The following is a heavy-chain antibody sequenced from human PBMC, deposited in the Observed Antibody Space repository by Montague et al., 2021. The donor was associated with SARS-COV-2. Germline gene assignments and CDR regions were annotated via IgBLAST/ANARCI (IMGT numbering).Heavy chain of an antibody. CDR2: IHDTGRT. V-gene: IGHV4-31*03. CDR1: GGSISRGGYY. Sequence: TRSLTCTVSGGSISRGGYYYTWIRQYPGKGLEWIGNIHDTGRTNYKSSLRSRITMSVDTSKNQFSLKLTSVTAADTAVYYCARALEYGNASGYFDYWGQGTLVTVSS. J-gene: IGHJ4*02. CDR3: ARALEYGNASGYFDY. D-gene: IGHD1-1*01.